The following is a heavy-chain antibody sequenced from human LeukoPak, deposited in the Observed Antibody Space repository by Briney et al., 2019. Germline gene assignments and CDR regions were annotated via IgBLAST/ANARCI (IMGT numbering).Heavy chain of an antibody. CDR2: IYYTGST. CDR1: GGSISTSSYY. CDR3: AMIEVVLVLGPCYFDY. Sequence: PSETLSLTCSVSGGSISTSSYYWGWIRQPPGKGLEWIGTIYYTGSTFYSPSLQSRVSISVDTSTHQYSLKLTSVTAADTSVYYFAMIEVVLVLGPCYFDYWGQGALVTVSS. D-gene: IGHD3-22*01. V-gene: IGHV4-39*01. J-gene: IGHJ4*02.